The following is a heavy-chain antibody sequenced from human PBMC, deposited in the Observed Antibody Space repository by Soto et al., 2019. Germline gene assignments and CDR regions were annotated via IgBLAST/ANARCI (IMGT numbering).Heavy chain of an antibody. V-gene: IGHV1-46*03. J-gene: IGHJ4*02. D-gene: IGHD2-15*01. CDR1: GYTFTSYY. Sequence: GASVKVSCKASGYTFTSYYMHWVRPAPGQGLEWMGMINPSGGSTSYAQKFQGRVTMTRDTSTSTVYMELSSLRSEDTAVYFCARATARLRGYFDYWGRGTLVTVSS. CDR3: ARATARLRGYFDY. CDR2: INPSGGST.